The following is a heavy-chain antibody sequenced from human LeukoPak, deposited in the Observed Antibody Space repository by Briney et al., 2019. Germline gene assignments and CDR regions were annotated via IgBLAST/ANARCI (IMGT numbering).Heavy chain of an antibody. CDR3: AKGLAAAAPFDY. V-gene: IGHV3-9*01. CDR1: GFTFDDYA. CDR2: ISWNSGSI. D-gene: IGHD6-13*01. J-gene: IGHJ4*02. Sequence: GRSLRLSCAASGFTFDDYAMHWVRQAPGKGLEWVSGISWNSGSIGYADSVKGRFTISRDNAKNSLYLQMNSLRAEDTALYYCAKGLAAAAPFDYWGQGTLVTVSS.